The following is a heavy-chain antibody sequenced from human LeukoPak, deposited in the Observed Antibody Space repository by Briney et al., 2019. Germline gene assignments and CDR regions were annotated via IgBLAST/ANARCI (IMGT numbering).Heavy chain of an antibody. J-gene: IGHJ6*03. CDR1: GLTVSSNY. CDR2: ISSSSTI. CDR3: ARHPPYGGSPYYYYMDV. D-gene: IGHD2-15*01. V-gene: IGHV3-69-1*01. Sequence: GGSLRLSCAVSGLTVSSNYMSWVRQAPGKGLEWVSYISSSSTIYYADSVKGRFTISRDNAKNSLYLQINSLRAEDTAVYYCARHPPYGGSPYYYYMDVWGKGTTVTVSS.